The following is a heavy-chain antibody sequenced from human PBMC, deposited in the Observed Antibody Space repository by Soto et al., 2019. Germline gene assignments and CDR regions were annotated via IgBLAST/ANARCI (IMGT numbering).Heavy chain of an antibody. V-gene: IGHV4-34*01. J-gene: IGHJ6*02. Sequence: SETLSLTCAVYGGSFSGYYWSWIRQPPGKGLEWIGEINHSGSTNYNPSLKSRVTISVDTSKNQFSLKLSSVTAADTAVYYCARDSHSSGYYYGMDVWGQGTTVTVSS. CDR1: GGSFSGYY. CDR3: ARDSHSSGYYYGMDV. D-gene: IGHD6-19*01. CDR2: INHSGST.